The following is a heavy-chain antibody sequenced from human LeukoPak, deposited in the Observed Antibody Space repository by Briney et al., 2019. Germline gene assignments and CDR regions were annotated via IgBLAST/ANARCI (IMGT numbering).Heavy chain of an antibody. CDR1: GFTFRSYG. J-gene: IGHJ6*02. CDR2: ISYDGSNK. CDR3: AKELGGYGMDV. V-gene: IGHV3-30*18. D-gene: IGHD2-15*01. Sequence: PGRSLRLSCAASGFTFRSYGIHWVRQAPGKGLEWVAVISYDGSNKYYADSVKGRFTISRDNSKNTLYLQMNSLRAEDTAVYYCAKELGGYGMDVWGQGTTVTVSS.